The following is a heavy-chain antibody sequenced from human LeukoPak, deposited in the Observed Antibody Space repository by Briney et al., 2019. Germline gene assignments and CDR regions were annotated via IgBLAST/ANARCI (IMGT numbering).Heavy chain of an antibody. J-gene: IGHJ4*02. D-gene: IGHD3-10*01. CDR1: GGSIGSGGYS. V-gene: IGHV4-30-2*01. CDR3: ARMPITMVRGVTYFDY. CDR2: IYHSGST. Sequence: SETLSLTCAVSGGSIGSGGYSWSWIRQPPGKGLEWIGYIYHSGSTYYNPSLKSRVTISVDRSKNQFSLKLSSVTAADTAVYYCARMPITMVRGVTYFDYWGQGTLVTVSS.